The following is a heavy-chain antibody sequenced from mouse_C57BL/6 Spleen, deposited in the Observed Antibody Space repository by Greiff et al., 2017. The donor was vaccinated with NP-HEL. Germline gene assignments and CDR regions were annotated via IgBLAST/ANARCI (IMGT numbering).Heavy chain of an antibody. Sequence: QVQLKQPGAELVMPGASVKLSCKASGYTFTSYWMHWVKQRPGQGLEWIGEIDPSDSYTNYNQKFKGKSTLTVDKSSSTAYMQLSSLTSEDSAVYYGARRTGAPKTYYFDYWGQGTTLTVSS. CDR2: IDPSDSYT. CDR1: GYTFTSYW. J-gene: IGHJ2*01. CDR3: ARRTGAPKTYYFDY. V-gene: IGHV1-69*01.